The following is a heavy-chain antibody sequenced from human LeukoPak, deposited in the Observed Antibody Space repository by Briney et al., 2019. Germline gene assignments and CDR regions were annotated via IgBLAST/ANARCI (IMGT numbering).Heavy chain of an antibody. V-gene: IGHV1-69*01. J-gene: IGHJ4*02. CDR2: IIPIFGTA. D-gene: IGHD6-6*01. CDR3: NLYSSSSLGQTFDY. Sequence: APVKVSCKASGGTFSSYAISWVRQAPGQGLEWMGGIIPIFGTANYAQKFQGRVTITADESTSTAYMELSSLRSEDTAVYYCNLYSSSSLGQTFDYWGQGTLVTVSS. CDR1: GGTFSSYA.